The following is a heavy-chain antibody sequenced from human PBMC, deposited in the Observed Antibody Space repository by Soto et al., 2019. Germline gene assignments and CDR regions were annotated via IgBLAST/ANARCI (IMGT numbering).Heavy chain of an antibody. Sequence: VSCKASGYTFTSYYMHWVRQAPGQGHKGLGIINPSGGSTSYAQKFQGRVTMTRDTSTSTVYMELSSLRSEDTAVYYCARAVAHLNYDSSGYYRYFDYWGQGTLVTVSS. V-gene: IGHV1-46*01. J-gene: IGHJ4*02. CDR2: INPSGGST. CDR1: GYTFTSYY. CDR3: ARAVAHLNYDSSGYYRYFDY. D-gene: IGHD3-22*01.